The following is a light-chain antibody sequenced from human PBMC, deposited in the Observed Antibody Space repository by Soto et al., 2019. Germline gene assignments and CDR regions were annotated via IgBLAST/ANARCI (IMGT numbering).Light chain of an antibody. CDR1: QTINNW. CDR2: DAS. Sequence: DIQMTQSPSSLSASVGDRVTITCRASQTINNWVAWYQQKPGKAPKVLIYDASTLESGVPSRFSGSGSGTEFTLTIDTLQPDDFATYYCQRYTAFSQTFGQGTKVEI. J-gene: IGKJ1*01. V-gene: IGKV1-5*01. CDR3: QRYTAFSQT.